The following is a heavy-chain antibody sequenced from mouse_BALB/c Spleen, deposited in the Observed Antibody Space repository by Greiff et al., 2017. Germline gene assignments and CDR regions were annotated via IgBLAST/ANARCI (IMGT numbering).Heavy chain of an antibody. CDR1: GFTFSSYG. J-gene: IGHJ2*01. Sequence: DVKLVESGGGLVQPGGSLKLSCAASGFTFSSYGMSWVRQTPDKRLELVATINSNGGSTYYPDSVKGRFTISRDNAKNTLYLQMSSLKSEDTAMYYCARDGWYGYYFDYWGQGTTLTVSS. V-gene: IGHV5-6-3*01. CDR3: ARDGWYGYYFDY. D-gene: IGHD2-1*01. CDR2: INSNGGST.